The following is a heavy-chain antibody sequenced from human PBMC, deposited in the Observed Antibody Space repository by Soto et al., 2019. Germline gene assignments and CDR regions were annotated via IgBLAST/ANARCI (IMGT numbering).Heavy chain of an antibody. CDR3: ARAPIPPYYYDSSGYYYFDY. D-gene: IGHD3-22*01. Sequence: SETLSLTCTVSGGSISSGDYYWSWIRQPPGKGLEWIGYIYYSGSTYYNPSLKSRVTISVDTSKNQFSLKLSSVTAADTAVYYCARAPIPPYYYDSSGYYYFDYWGQGTLVTVS. CDR2: IYYSGST. CDR1: GGSISSGDYY. J-gene: IGHJ4*02. V-gene: IGHV4-30-4*01.